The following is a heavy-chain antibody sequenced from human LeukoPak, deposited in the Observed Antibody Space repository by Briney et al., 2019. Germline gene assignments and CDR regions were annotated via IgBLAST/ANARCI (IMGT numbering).Heavy chain of an antibody. CDR1: GGSISSSSYY. Sequence: SETLSLTCTVSGGSISSSSYYWGWIRQPPGKGLEWIGGIYYSGSTYYNPSLKSRVTISVDTSKNQFSLKLSSVTAADTAVYYCARNDYGDYEDAFDIWGQGTMVAVSS. J-gene: IGHJ3*02. V-gene: IGHV4-39*01. CDR3: ARNDYGDYEDAFDI. CDR2: IYYSGST. D-gene: IGHD4-17*01.